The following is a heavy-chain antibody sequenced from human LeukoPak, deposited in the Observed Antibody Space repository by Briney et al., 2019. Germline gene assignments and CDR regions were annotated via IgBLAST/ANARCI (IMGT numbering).Heavy chain of an antibody. D-gene: IGHD3-10*01. V-gene: IGHV1-69*05. Sequence: ASVKVSCKASGGTFGSYAISWVRQAPGQGLEWMGRIIPIFGTANYAQKFQGRVTITTDESTSTAYMELSSLRSEDTAVYYCARDPWAPYYGSGSYSEKGLDYWGQGTLVTVSS. CDR1: GGTFGSYA. CDR2: IIPIFGTA. J-gene: IGHJ4*02. CDR3: ARDPWAPYYGSGSYSEKGLDY.